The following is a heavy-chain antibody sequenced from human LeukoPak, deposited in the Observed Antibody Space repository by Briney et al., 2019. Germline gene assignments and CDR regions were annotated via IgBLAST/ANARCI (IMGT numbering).Heavy chain of an antibody. CDR3: ARDRITMVRGPHVGFDP. Sequence: ASVKVSCKASGYTFTGYYMHWVRQAPGQGLEWMGWINPNSGGTNYAQKFQGRVTMTRDTSISTAYMELSRLRSDDTAVYYCARDRITMVRGPHVGFDPWGQGTLVTVSS. V-gene: IGHV1-2*02. D-gene: IGHD3-10*01. CDR1: GYTFTGYY. J-gene: IGHJ5*02. CDR2: INPNSGGT.